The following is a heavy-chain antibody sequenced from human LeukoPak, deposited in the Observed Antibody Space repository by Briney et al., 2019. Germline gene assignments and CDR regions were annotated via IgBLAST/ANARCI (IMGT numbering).Heavy chain of an antibody. CDR3: ARGDYAFDY. V-gene: IGHV4-61*02. CDR1: GGSISSGGYS. Sequence: PSQTLSLTCAVSGGSISSGGYSWSWIRQPPGKGLEWIGRIYTSGSTNYNPSLKSRVTMSVDTSKNQFSLKLSSVTAADTAVYYCARGDYAFDYWGQGTLVTVSS. D-gene: IGHD4-17*01. CDR2: IYTSGST. J-gene: IGHJ4*02.